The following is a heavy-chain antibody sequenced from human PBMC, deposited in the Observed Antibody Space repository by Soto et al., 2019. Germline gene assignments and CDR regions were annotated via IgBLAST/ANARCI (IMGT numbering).Heavy chain of an antibody. CDR3: ARGVAVVEPAALSWFDP. V-gene: IGHV3-74*01. Sequence: EVQLVESGEGLFEPGGSLRLSCAASGFTFSSYWMHWVRQAPGKGLEWVSRINSDGSSTSYADSVKGRFTMSRDNAKNTLYLQMNSLSAEDTAVYYCARGVAVVEPAALSWFDPWGQGTLVTVSS. J-gene: IGHJ5*02. D-gene: IGHD2-2*01. CDR1: GFTFSSYW. CDR2: INSDGSST.